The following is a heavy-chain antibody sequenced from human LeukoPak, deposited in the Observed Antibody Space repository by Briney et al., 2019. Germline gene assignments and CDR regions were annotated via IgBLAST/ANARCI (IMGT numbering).Heavy chain of an antibody. CDR3: AREAMYSYGNNFDY. CDR1: GGSVSSGSYY. Sequence: SETLSLTCTVSGGSVSSGSYYWSWIRQPPGKGLEWIGYIYYSGSTNYNPSLKSRVTISVDTSKNQFSLKLSSVTAADTAVYHCAREAMYSYGNNFDYWGQGTLVTVSS. CDR2: IYYSGST. D-gene: IGHD5-18*01. J-gene: IGHJ4*02. V-gene: IGHV4-61*01.